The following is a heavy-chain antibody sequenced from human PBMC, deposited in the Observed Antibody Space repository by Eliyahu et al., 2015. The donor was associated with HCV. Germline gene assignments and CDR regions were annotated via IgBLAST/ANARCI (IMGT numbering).Heavy chain of an antibody. J-gene: IGHJ4*02. V-gene: IGHV1-69*01. Sequence: QVQLVQSGAEVKKPGSSVKVSCKASGGTFSXYAISWVRQAPGQGLEXMGGIIPIFGTANYAQKFQGRVTITAGESTSTAYMELSSLRSEDTAVYYCARDIGDYVPLFYWGQGTLVTVSS. CDR2: IIPIFGTA. CDR3: ARDIGDYVPLFY. CDR1: GGTFSXYA. D-gene: IGHD4-17*01.